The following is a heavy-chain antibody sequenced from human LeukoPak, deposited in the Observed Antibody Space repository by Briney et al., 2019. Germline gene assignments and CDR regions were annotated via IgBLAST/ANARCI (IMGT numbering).Heavy chain of an antibody. D-gene: IGHD4-23*01. J-gene: IGHJ4*02. CDR1: GFTFGAYA. V-gene: IGHV3-30*04. CDR3: ARGHPHGWELYLDY. CDR2: ISYDGSNQ. Sequence: GGSLRLSCAASGFTFGAYAMHWVRQAPGKGLDWVALISYDGSNQWYADSVKGRFTVSRDSSKNTLYLQMNSLRVEDTAVYYCARGHPHGWELYLDYWGQGTLVTVSS.